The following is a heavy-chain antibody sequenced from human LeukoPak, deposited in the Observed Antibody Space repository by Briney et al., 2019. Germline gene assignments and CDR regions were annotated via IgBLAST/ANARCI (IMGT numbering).Heavy chain of an antibody. D-gene: IGHD1-26*01. J-gene: IGHJ4*02. CDR3: AAGDPWELLDY. CDR2: FDRGDNET. CDR1: GYTLNELS. Sequence: ASVKVSCKVSGYTLNELSMYWVRRAPGKGLEWMGGFDRGDNETFYAQKFQGRVTMTDDTSKDTAYMELSSLRSEDTAVYYCAAGDPWELLDYWGQGTLVTVSS. V-gene: IGHV1-24*01.